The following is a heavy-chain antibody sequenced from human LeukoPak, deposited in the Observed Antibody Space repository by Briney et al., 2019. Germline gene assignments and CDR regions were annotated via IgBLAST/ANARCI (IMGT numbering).Heavy chain of an antibody. CDR2: ISSSSRTI. D-gene: IGHD3-10*01. J-gene: IGHJ4*02. Sequence: GGSLRLSCAASGFTFSNYNMNWVRQAPGKGLEWLSYISSSSRTIYYADSVKGRFTISRDNAKNSLYLQMNSLRAEDTAVYYCARDISSGSQLPDHWGQGTLVIVSS. CDR3: ARDISSGSQLPDH. CDR1: GFTFSNYN. V-gene: IGHV3-48*01.